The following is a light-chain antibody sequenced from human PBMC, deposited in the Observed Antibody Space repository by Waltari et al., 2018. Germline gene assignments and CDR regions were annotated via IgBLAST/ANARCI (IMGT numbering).Light chain of an antibody. CDR3: QQYNNWPPVFT. V-gene: IGKV3-15*01. CDR2: GAS. Sequence: EIVLTQSPATLSVSPGERATLPCRASHSISNNIAWYQQKPRQAPRLLIYGASARATGIPARFSGSGSGTEFTLTLSSLQSEDFAIYYCQQYNNWPPVFTFGPGTKVDF. CDR1: HSISNN. J-gene: IGKJ3*01.